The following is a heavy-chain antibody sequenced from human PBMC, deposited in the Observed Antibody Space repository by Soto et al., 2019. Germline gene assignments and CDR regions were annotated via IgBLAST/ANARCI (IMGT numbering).Heavy chain of an antibody. CDR2: ISAYNGNT. Sequence: ASVKVSCKASGYTFTSYGISWVRQAPGQGLEWMGWISAYNGNTNYAQKLQGRVTMTTDTSTSTAYMELRSLRSDDTAGYYCATPSGNGDYYYGMDVWGQGTTVTVSS. V-gene: IGHV1-18*04. CDR3: ATPSGNGDYYYGMDV. D-gene: IGHD3-10*01. CDR1: GYTFTSYG. J-gene: IGHJ6*02.